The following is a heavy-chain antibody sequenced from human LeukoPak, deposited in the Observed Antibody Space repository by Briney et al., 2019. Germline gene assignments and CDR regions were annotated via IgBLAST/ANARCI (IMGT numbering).Heavy chain of an antibody. V-gene: IGHV3-53*01. CDR1: GFTVSNS. Sequence: GGSLRLSCTVSGFTVSNSMSWVRQAPGKGLEWVSFIYSGGNTHYSDSVKGRFTISRDNSKNTLYLQMSSLRAEDTAVYYCARRAGEYSHPYDYWGQGTLVTVSS. CDR3: ARRAGEYSHPYDY. D-gene: IGHD4-17*01. CDR2: IYSGGNT. J-gene: IGHJ4*02.